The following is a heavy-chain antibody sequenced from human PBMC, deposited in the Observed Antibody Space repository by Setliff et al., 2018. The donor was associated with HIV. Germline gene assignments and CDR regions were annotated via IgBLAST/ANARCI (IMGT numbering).Heavy chain of an antibody. CDR3: ARHLTYDTIPSLTAYGLDV. CDR2: AYYGGST. J-gene: IGHJ6*02. CDR1: GGSISSSSYY. V-gene: IGHV4-39*07. D-gene: IGHD3-22*01. Sequence: PSETLSLTCTVSGGSISSSSYYWSWVRQVPGKGPEWIGNAYYGGSTDYNTYNPSLKSRVTVIIDIYKNQMSLNLRSVTAADTAVYYCARHLTYDTIPSLTAYGLDVWGQGTTVTVSS.